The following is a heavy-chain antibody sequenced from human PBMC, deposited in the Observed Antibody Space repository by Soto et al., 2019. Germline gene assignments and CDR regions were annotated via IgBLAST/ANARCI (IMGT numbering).Heavy chain of an antibody. Sequence: QVQLVQSGAEVKNPGSSVKVSCKASGGIFSTYAISWLRQAPGQGLEWMGGIIPIFGTPNYAQRFQGRVTITADESASKAYMELSRLRSEDTSVYYCARDRDDYGSGNYYNRIDFWGQGTLVTVSS. J-gene: IGHJ4*02. V-gene: IGHV1-69*01. CDR3: ARDRDDYGSGNYYNRIDF. CDR1: GGIFSTYA. CDR2: IIPIFGTP. D-gene: IGHD3-10*01.